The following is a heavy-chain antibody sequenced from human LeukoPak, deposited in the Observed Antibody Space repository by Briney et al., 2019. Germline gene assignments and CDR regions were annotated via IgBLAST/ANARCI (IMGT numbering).Heavy chain of an antibody. D-gene: IGHD3-3*01. Sequence: ASVKVSCKASGYTFTSYYMHWVRQAPGQGLEWMGIINPSGGSTSYAQKFQGRVTMTRDTSTSTVYMELGSLRSEDTAVYYCARDLGTLIDGVVIISRWNYYYYYGMDVWGQGTTVTVSS. V-gene: IGHV1-46*01. J-gene: IGHJ6*02. CDR1: GYTFTSYY. CDR3: ARDLGTLIDGVVIISRWNYYYYYGMDV. CDR2: INPSGGST.